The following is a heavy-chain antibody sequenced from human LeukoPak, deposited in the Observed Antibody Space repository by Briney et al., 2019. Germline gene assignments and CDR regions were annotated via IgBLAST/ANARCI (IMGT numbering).Heavy chain of an antibody. V-gene: IGHV4-39*01. CDR2: IYYSGST. Sequence: SETLSLTCTVSGGSISSSSYYWGWIRQPPGKGLEWIGSIYYSGSTYYNPSLKSRVTISVDTSKNQFSLKLSSVTAADTAAYYCARHVWYCSSTSCPRDNWFDPWGQGTLVTVSS. J-gene: IGHJ5*02. CDR1: GGSISSSSYY. CDR3: ARHVWYCSSTSCPRDNWFDP. D-gene: IGHD2-2*01.